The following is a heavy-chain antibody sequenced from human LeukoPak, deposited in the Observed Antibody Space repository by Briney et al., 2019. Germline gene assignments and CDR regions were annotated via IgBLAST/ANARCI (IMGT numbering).Heavy chain of an antibody. J-gene: IGHJ4*02. D-gene: IGHD6-13*01. CDR2: ISSSGSTI. CDR3: AREVIAASAGNFDY. Sequence: GGSLRLSCAASGFVFSSYSMNWVRQAPEKGLEWISYISSSGSTIYYAASVKGRLTISRDNAKNSLYLQMNSLRAEDTAVYYCAREVIAASAGNFDYWGQGTLVTVSS. CDR1: GFVFSSYS. V-gene: IGHV3-48*01.